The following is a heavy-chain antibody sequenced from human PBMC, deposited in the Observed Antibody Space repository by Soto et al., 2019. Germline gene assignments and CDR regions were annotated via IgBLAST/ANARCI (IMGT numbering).Heavy chain of an antibody. Sequence: PSETLSLTCTVSGGSISSRNYYWGWIRQPPGKGLEWIGSIYYSGSTYYNPSLKSRVTISVDTSKNQFSLKLSSVTAADTAVYYCARQGIFGVVISPHYFDYWGQGTLVTVSS. D-gene: IGHD3-3*01. CDR3: ARQGIFGVVISPHYFDY. CDR1: GGSISSRNYY. V-gene: IGHV4-39*01. J-gene: IGHJ4*02. CDR2: IYYSGST.